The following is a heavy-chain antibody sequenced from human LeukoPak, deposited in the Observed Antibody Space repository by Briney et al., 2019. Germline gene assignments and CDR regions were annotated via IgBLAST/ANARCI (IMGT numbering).Heavy chain of an antibody. V-gene: IGHV4-39*01. CDR3: ARSRRYSYGSDFDY. D-gene: IGHD5-18*01. CDR2: IYYSGST. CDR1: GGSISSSSYY. J-gene: IGHJ4*02. Sequence: PSETLSLTCTVSGGSISSSSYYWGWIRQPPGRGLEWIGSIYYSGSTYYNPSLKSRVTISVDTSKNQFSLKLSSVTAADTAVYYCARSRRYSYGSDFDYWGQGILVTVSS.